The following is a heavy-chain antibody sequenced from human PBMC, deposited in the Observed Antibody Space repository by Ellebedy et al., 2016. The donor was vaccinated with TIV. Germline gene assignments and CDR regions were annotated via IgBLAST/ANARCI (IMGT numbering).Heavy chain of an antibody. CDR2: IWYDGSNK. D-gene: IGHD2-2*01. CDR3: ARDYAKQDIVVVPAAGPRRQNWFDP. CDR1: GFTFSSYG. Sequence: GESLKISXAASGFTFSSYGMHWVRQAPGKGLEWVAVIWYDGSNKYYADSVKGRFTISRDNSKNTLYLQMNSLRAEDTAVYYCARDYAKQDIVVVPAAGPRRQNWFDPWGQGTLVTVSS. J-gene: IGHJ5*02. V-gene: IGHV3-33*01.